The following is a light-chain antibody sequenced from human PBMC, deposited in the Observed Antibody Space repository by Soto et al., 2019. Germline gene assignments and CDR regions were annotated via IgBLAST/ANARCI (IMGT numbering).Light chain of an antibody. V-gene: IGKV3-20*01. CDR2: GAS. J-gene: IGKJ1*01. Sequence: EMVLTQSPGTLSLSPGERATLSCRASQSVSSSYLAWYQQKPGQAPRLLIYGASSRATGIPNRFNGSGSGTDFTLTISRLEPEDFAVYYCPHYGNLLWTLGQGTQVDIK. CDR3: PHYGNLLWT. CDR1: QSVSSSY.